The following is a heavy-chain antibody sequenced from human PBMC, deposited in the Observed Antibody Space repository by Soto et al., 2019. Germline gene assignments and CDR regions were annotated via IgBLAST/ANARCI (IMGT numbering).Heavy chain of an antibody. V-gene: IGHV4-59*01. Sequence: SETLSLTCTVSGGSISSYYWSWIRQPPGKGLEWIGYIYYSGSTNYNPSLKSRVTISVDTSKNQFSLKLSSVTAADTAVYYCARESYYDSSGYYYSTFDYWGQGTLVTVSS. CDR3: ARESYYDSSGYYYSTFDY. CDR1: GGSISSYY. J-gene: IGHJ4*02. CDR2: IYYSGST. D-gene: IGHD3-22*01.